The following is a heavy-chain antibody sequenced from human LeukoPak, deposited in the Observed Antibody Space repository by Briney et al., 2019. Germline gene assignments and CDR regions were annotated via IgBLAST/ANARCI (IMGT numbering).Heavy chain of an antibody. CDR1: GGSISSSSYY. CDR2: IYHSGST. J-gene: IGHJ5*02. V-gene: IGHV4-39*01. CDR3: ASATYYDFWSGYYFWRFDP. D-gene: IGHD3-3*01. Sequence: PSETLSLTCTVPGGSISSSSYYWGWIRQPPGKGLECTGRIYHSGSTYYNPSLKRRVTISVDTSKNQFSLKLSSVTAADTAVYYCASATYYDFWSGYYFWRFDPWGQGTLVTVSS.